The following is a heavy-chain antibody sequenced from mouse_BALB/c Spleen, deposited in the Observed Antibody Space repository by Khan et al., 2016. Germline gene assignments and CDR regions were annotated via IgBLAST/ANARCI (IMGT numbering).Heavy chain of an antibody. CDR3: VRRDNIGPFAF. Sequence: QIQLVQSGPELKKPGETVKISRKASGYTFTDYSIHWVKQAPGKGFKWMGWINTETGEATYADDFKGRFAFSLETSASTAHFQIDNLKNEDTATYFCVRRDNIGPFAFWGQGTLVTVSA. J-gene: IGHJ3*01. CDR2: INTETGEA. V-gene: IGHV9-2-1*01. CDR1: GYTFTDYS.